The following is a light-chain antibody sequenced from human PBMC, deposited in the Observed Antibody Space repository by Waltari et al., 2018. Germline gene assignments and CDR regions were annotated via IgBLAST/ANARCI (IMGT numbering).Light chain of an antibody. V-gene: IGLV1-44*01. CDR2: SND. J-gene: IGLJ3*02. CDR3: AAWDDRLNGWM. CDR1: SSNIGRNT. Sequence: QSVVTQPSSASGTPGQRVTISCSGSSSNIGRNTVTWYQQLPGTAPKLLIYSNDQRPSGVPERFSVSKSGTSASLAISGLQSEDEADYYCAAWDDRLNGWMFGGGTKLTVL.